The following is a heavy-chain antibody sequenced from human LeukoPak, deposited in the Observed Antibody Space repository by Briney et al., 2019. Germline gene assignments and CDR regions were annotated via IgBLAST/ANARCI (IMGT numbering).Heavy chain of an antibody. D-gene: IGHD4-23*01. Sequence: GGSLRLSCAASGFTFSSSAMSWVRQVPGKGLEWVSGISASGGSTSYADSVRGRFTISRDNSKNTLYVQMNSLRDEDTAVYYCAKRVTTVEPSVVDVWGQGTAVTVSS. CDR2: ISASGGST. CDR1: GFTFSSSA. V-gene: IGHV3-23*01. J-gene: IGHJ6*02. CDR3: AKRVTTVEPSVVDV.